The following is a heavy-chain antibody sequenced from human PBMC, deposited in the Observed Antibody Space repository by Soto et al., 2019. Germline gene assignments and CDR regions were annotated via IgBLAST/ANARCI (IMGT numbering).Heavy chain of an antibody. CDR3: ARGGRFLEWVSNTYFDN. J-gene: IGHJ4*02. Sequence: QVQLVESGGALVKPGGSLRLSCAASGFSFSDYYMSWIRQVPGTGLEWISHISSSGSTIYYADSVKGRFTISRDNARNSLFLQMNSLKAEDTAVYYCARGGRFLEWVSNTYFDNWGQGTLVTVSS. CDR1: GFSFSDYY. V-gene: IGHV3-11*01. D-gene: IGHD3-3*01. CDR2: ISSSGSTI.